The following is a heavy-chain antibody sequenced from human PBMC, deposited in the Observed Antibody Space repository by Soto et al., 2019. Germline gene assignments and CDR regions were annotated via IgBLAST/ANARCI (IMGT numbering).Heavy chain of an antibody. CDR2: VNHSGKT. V-gene: IGHV4-34*01. D-gene: IGHD3-3*01. Sequence: HVQLHQWGAGLLKPSETLSLTCAVYGGSFINYSYSWIRQAPGKGLEWIGEVNHSGKTDYNPSLKSRGTISVDTSKNQFSLKLISVTAADTAVYYCAAMDYDFWSATLNSAYWGQGTPVTVSS. J-gene: IGHJ4*02. CDR3: AAMDYDFWSATLNSAY. CDR1: GGSFINYS.